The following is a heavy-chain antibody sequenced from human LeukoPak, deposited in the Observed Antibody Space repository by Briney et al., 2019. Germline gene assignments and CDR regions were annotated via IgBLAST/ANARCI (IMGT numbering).Heavy chain of an antibody. CDR2: ITNSGGVI. CDR3: ARVAGYCSTTSCYGYYFDS. V-gene: IGHV3-11*04. CDR1: GFTFSNYY. D-gene: IGHD2-2*01. J-gene: IGHJ4*02. Sequence: PGGSLSLSCAASGFTFSNYYMTWIRQASGKGLEWVSYITNSGGVIYYADSVKGRFIISRDNAKNSLYLQMNSLRAEDTAVYYCARVAGYCSTTSCYGYYFDSWGQGTLVTVSS.